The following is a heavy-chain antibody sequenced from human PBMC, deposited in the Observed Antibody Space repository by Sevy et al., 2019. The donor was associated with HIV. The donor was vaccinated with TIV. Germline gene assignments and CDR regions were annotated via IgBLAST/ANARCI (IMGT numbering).Heavy chain of an antibody. J-gene: IGHJ3*02. V-gene: IGHV3-53*01. CDR1: GFTVSSNY. Sequence: GGSLRLSCAASGFTVSSNYMSWVRQAPGKGLEWVSVIYSGGSTYYADSVKGRFTISRDNSKNTLYLQMNSLRAEDTAMYYCARAEYYYDSSGYYGDAFDIWGQGTMVTVSS. CDR3: ARAEYYYDSSGYYGDAFDI. CDR2: IYSGGST. D-gene: IGHD3-22*01.